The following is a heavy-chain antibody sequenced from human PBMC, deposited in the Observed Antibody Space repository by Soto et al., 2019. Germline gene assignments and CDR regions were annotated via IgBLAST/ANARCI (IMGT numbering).Heavy chain of an antibody. V-gene: IGHV5-51*01. D-gene: IGHD4-17*01. CDR3: ARSRPPTVTQTNWFDP. CDR1: GYSFTSYW. J-gene: IGHJ5*02. Sequence: PGESLKISCKGSGYSFTSYWIGWVRQMPGKGLEWMGIIYPGDSDTRYSPSFQGQVTISADKSISTAYLQWSSLKASDTAMYYCARSRPPTVTQTNWFDPWGQGTLVTVSS. CDR2: IYPGDSDT.